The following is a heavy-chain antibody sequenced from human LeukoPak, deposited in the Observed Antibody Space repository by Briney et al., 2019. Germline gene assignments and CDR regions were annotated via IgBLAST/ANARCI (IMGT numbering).Heavy chain of an antibody. J-gene: IGHJ1*01. CDR3: ARDLGRYSSEYFQH. Sequence: ASVKVSCKASGGTFSSYAISWVRQAPGQGLEWMGIINPSGGSTSYAQKFQGRVTMTRDMSTSTVCMELSSLRSEDTAVYYCARDLGRYSSEYFQHWGQGTLVTVSS. V-gene: IGHV1-46*01. D-gene: IGHD5-18*01. CDR2: INPSGGST. CDR1: GGTFSSYA.